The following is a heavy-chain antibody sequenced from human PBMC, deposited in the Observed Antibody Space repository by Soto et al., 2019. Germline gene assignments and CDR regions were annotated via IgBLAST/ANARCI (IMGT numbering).Heavy chain of an antibody. D-gene: IGHD3-3*02. CDR1: GYTFTSYG. CDR2: ISAYNGNT. Sequence: GASVKVSFKASGYTFTSYGISWVRQAPGQGLEWMGWISAYNGNTNYAQKLQGRVTMTTDTSTSTAYMELRSLRSDDTAVYYCARDSPVSNTNWFDPWGQGTLVTVSS. CDR3: ARDSPVSNTNWFDP. V-gene: IGHV1-18*01. J-gene: IGHJ5*02.